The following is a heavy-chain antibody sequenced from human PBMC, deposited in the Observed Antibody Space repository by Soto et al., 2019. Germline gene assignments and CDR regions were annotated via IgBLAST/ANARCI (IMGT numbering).Heavy chain of an antibody. Sequence: QLLESGPGLVKPSETLSLTCTVSGGSISSSSYYWGWIRQPPGKGLEWIGSIYYSGSTYYNPSLKSRVTISVDTSKNQFSLKLSSVTAADTAVYYCAREASGLEYYYMDVWGKGTTVTVSS. CDR2: IYYSGST. J-gene: IGHJ6*03. D-gene: IGHD3-10*01. CDR1: GGSISSSSYY. CDR3: AREASGLEYYYMDV. V-gene: IGHV4-39*02.